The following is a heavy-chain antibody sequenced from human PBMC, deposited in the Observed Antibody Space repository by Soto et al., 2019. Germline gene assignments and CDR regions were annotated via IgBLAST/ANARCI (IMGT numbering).Heavy chain of an antibody. CDR2: IYYSGST. J-gene: IGHJ5*02. CDR3: ARVGGSGSYGVRWFDP. Sequence: PSETLSLTCTVSGGSISSGGYYWSWIRQHPGKGLEWIGYIYYSGSTYYNPSLKSRVTISVDTSKNQFSLKLSSVTAADTAVYYCARVGGSGSYGVRWFDPWGQGTLVTV. CDR1: GGSISSGGYY. D-gene: IGHD3-10*01. V-gene: IGHV4-31*03.